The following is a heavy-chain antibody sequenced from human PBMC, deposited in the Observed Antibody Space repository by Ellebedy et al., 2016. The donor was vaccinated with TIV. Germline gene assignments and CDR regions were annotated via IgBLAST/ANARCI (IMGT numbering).Heavy chain of an antibody. V-gene: IGHV5-51*01. Sequence: GESLKISCKGSGYSFTNYWIAWVRQMPGKGLEWMGIIYTGDSDTRYSPSFQGQVTMSADKSISTAYLEWSSLRASDTAMYYCVRLRCIRTRAYYHGMDVWGQGTTVTVSS. CDR2: IYTGDSDT. CDR1: GYSFTNYW. D-gene: IGHD2-8*01. CDR3: VRLRCIRTRAYYHGMDV. J-gene: IGHJ6*02.